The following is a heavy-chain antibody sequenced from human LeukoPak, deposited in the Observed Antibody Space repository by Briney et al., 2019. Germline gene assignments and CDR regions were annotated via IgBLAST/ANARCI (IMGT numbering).Heavy chain of an antibody. D-gene: IGHD2-21*02. Sequence: ASVKVSCKASGYTFTGYYMHWVRQAPGQGLEWMGWINPNSGGTNYAQKFQGWVTMTRDTSISTAYIELSRLRSDDTAVYYCARVHGGDTNWFDPWGQGTLVTVSS. J-gene: IGHJ5*02. CDR1: GYTFTGYY. CDR2: INPNSGGT. CDR3: ARVHGGDTNWFDP. V-gene: IGHV1-2*04.